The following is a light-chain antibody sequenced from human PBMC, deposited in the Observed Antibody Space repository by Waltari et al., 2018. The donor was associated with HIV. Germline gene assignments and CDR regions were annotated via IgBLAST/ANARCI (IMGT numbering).Light chain of an antibody. V-gene: IGLV2-14*01. CDR2: EVS. CDR3: SSYTTSSTWV. J-gene: IGLJ3*02. Sequence: ASVSGSPGQSITISCTGTSSDIGGYKYVSWYQQQPGKAPKLMISEVSNRPSGVSNRFSGSKSGNTASLTISGLQAEDEADYYCSSYTTSSTWVFGGGTKLTVL. CDR1: SSDIGGYKY.